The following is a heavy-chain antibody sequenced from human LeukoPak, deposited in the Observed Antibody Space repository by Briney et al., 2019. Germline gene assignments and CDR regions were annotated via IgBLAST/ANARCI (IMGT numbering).Heavy chain of an antibody. CDR1: RYTFTGYY. Sequence: ASVKVSCMASRYTFTGYYMHWVRQAPGQGLEWMGWINPNSGVTDYAQNFQGRVTMTRDTSISTAYMELSRLRSDDTAVYYCARVRSSSWLGAFDIWGQGTMVTVSS. CDR2: INPNSGVT. D-gene: IGHD6-13*01. V-gene: IGHV1-2*02. CDR3: ARVRSSSWLGAFDI. J-gene: IGHJ3*02.